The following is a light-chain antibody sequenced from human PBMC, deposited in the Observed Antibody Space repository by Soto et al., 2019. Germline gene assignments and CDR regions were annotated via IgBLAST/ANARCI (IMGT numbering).Light chain of an antibody. Sequence: DIQMTQSPSSLSASVGARVTITCQASQDISNYLNWYQQKPGKAPKLLIYDASNLETGVPSRFSASGSGTDFTFTISSLQHEDIATYYCPQYDNLPSYTFGQGTKLEIK. V-gene: IGKV1-33*01. CDR2: DAS. J-gene: IGKJ2*01. CDR1: QDISNY. CDR3: PQYDNLPSYT.